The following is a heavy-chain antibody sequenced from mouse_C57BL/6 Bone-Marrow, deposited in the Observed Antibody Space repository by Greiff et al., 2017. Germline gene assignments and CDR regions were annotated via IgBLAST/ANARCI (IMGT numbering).Heavy chain of an antibody. CDR1: GFNIKDDY. Sequence: VQLQQSGAELVRPGASVKLSCTASGFNIKDDYMHWVKQRPEQGLEWIGWLDPENGDTEYASKFQGKATITADTSSNTAYLQLSSLTSEDTAVYYCTTLLNQGGFDYWGQGTTLTVSS. CDR2: LDPENGDT. CDR3: TTLLNQGGFDY. V-gene: IGHV14-4*01. J-gene: IGHJ2*01. D-gene: IGHD1-3*01.